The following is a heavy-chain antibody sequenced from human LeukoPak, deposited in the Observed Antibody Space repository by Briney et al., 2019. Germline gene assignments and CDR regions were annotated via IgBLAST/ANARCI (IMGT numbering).Heavy chain of an antibody. Sequence: SETLSLTCIVSGGSISSSRYYWGWIRQPPGKGLEWIGYIYYSGSTNYNPSLKSRVSISVDTSKNQFSLKLSSVTAADTAVYYCARTGSTVTMLYPFDHWGQGTLVTVSS. CDR1: GGSISSSRYY. D-gene: IGHD4-17*01. J-gene: IGHJ4*02. CDR3: ARTGSTVTMLYPFDH. V-gene: IGHV4-61*05. CDR2: IYYSGST.